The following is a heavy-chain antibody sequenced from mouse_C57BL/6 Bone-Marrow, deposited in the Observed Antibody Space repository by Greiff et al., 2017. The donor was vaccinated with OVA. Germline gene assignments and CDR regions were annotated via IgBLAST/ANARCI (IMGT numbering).Heavy chain of an antibody. V-gene: IGHV14-4*01. CDR2: IDPENGDT. CDR3: TIYDGYYEGY. CDR1: GFNIKDDY. J-gene: IGHJ2*01. Sequence: EVQLQQSGAELVRPGASVKLSCTASGFNIKDDYMHWVKQRPEQGLEWIGWIDPENGDTEYASKFQGKATITADTSSNTAYLQLSSLTSEDTAVDYCTIYDGYYEGYWGQGTTLTVSS. D-gene: IGHD2-3*01.